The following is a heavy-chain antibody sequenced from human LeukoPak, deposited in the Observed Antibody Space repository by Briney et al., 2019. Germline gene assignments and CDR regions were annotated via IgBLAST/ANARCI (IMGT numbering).Heavy chain of an antibody. CDR1: GYTFITYG. D-gene: IGHD6-19*01. CDR2: ISAYNGDT. CDR3: ARGDGSGWSDPFDY. Sequence: ASVEVSCKASGYTFITYGISWVRQAPGQGLEWMGWISAYNGDTNYAQKLQGRVTMTTDTSTSTVYVELRSLRSDDTAVYYCARGDGSGWSDPFDYWGQGTLVTVSS. J-gene: IGHJ4*02. V-gene: IGHV1-18*01.